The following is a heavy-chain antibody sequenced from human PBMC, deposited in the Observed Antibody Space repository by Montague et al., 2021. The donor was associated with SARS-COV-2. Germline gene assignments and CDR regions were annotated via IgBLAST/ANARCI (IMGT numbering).Heavy chain of an antibody. CDR1: GGCFSGYY. D-gene: IGHD3-10*01. CDR2: IYHSGST. J-gene: IGHJ2*01. Sequence: SETLSLTCAVYGGCFSGYYWSWIRQPPGKGLEWIGEIYHSGSTNYNPSLKSRVTISIDKSKNQFSLKLSSVTAADTAVYYCAREFRTYGYGGQYWYFDFWGRGTLVTVSS. V-gene: IGHV4-34*01. CDR3: AREFRTYGYGGQYWYFDF.